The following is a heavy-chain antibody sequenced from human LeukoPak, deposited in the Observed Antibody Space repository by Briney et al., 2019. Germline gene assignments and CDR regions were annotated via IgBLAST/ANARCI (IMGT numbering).Heavy chain of an antibody. CDR1: GFTFSSYA. CDR3: AKDLHGDYVRWGDY. J-gene: IGHJ4*02. Sequence: PGGSLRLSYAASGFTFSSYAMSWVRQAPGKGLEWVSAISGSGGSTYYADSVKGRFTISRDNSKNTLYLQMNSLRAEDTAVYYCAKDLHGDYVRWGDYWGQGTLVTVSS. D-gene: IGHD4-17*01. V-gene: IGHV3-23*01. CDR2: ISGSGGST.